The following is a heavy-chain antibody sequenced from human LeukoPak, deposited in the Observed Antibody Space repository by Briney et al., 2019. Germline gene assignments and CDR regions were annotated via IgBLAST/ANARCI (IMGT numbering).Heavy chain of an antibody. V-gene: IGHV3-23*01. Sequence: PGGSLRLSCAVSGFTFSSYAMSWVRQAPGKGLEWVSTFSGSGGSTYYADSVKGRFTISRDNSKNTLYLQMNSLRAEDTAVYYCAKGAYSGRYSHFDSWGQGTLVTVSS. D-gene: IGHD1-26*01. CDR1: GFTFSSYA. J-gene: IGHJ4*02. CDR2: FSGSGGST. CDR3: AKGAYSGRYSHFDS.